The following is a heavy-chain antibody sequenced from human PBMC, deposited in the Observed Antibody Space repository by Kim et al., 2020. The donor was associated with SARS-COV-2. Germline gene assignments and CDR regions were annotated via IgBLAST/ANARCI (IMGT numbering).Heavy chain of an antibody. Sequence: GESLKISCKGSGYSFTSYWIGWVRQMPGKGLEWMGIIYPGDSDTRYSPSFQGQVTISADKSISTAYLQWSSLKASDTAMYYCARRYYYGSGSYYPAYYFDYWGQGTLVTVSS. CDR1: GYSFTSYW. V-gene: IGHV5-51*01. J-gene: IGHJ4*02. D-gene: IGHD3-10*01. CDR2: IYPGDSDT. CDR3: ARRYYYGSGSYYPAYYFDY.